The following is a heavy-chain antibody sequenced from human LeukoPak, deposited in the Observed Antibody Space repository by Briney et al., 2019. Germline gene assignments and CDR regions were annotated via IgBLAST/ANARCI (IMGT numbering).Heavy chain of an antibody. V-gene: IGHV3-30*03. D-gene: IGHD1-26*01. CDR1: GFTFSAYG. Sequence: GKSLRLSCAASGFTFSAYGMHWVRLAPGKGLEWVAVISYDGSNKYYADSVKGRFTISRDNSKNTQYLQMNSLRAEDTAVYYCARVRGSYRDFDYWGQGTLVTVSS. CDR2: ISYDGSNK. J-gene: IGHJ4*02. CDR3: ARVRGSYRDFDY.